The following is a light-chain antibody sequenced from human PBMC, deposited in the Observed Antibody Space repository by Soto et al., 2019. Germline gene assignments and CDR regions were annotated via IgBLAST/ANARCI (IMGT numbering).Light chain of an antibody. CDR3: LQYSNWPR. CDR2: STS. CDR1: QTVSNN. Sequence: ELVMTQSPATLSVSPGDRATLSCRASQTVSNNLAWYQQKPGQAPRLLIYSTSTRAIGIPDRFSGSGSGTEFTLTISGLQSEDFAVYYCLQYSNWPRFGGGTKVDIK. J-gene: IGKJ4*01. V-gene: IGKV3-15*01.